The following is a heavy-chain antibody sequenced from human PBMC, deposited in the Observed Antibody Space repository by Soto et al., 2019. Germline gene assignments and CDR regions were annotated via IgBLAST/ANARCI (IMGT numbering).Heavy chain of an antibody. CDR2: IYWDDDK. V-gene: IGHV2-5*02. D-gene: IGHD5-12*01. Sequence: QITLKESGPTLVKPTQTLTLTCTFSGFSLSTSGVGVGWIRQPPGKALEWLALIYWDDDKRYSPSLKSRLTISKXXSKNQVVLTMTNMDPVDTATYYCAHVYGGYDNFDYWGQGTLVTVSS. J-gene: IGHJ4*02. CDR3: AHVYGGYDNFDY. CDR1: GFSLSTSGVG.